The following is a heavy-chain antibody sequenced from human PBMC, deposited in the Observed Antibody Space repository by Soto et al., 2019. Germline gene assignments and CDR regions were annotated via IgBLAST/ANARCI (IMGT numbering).Heavy chain of an antibody. J-gene: IGHJ5*02. V-gene: IGHV1-46*01. Sequence: AASVKVSCKASGYTFTSYYMHWVRQAPGQGLEWMGIINPSGGSTSYAQKFQGRVTMTRDTSTSTVYMELSSLRSEDTAVYYCARGRGTSQTYDFWSGYSFSVDNWFDPWGQGTLVTVSS. CDR3: ARGRGTSQTYDFWSGYSFSVDNWFDP. D-gene: IGHD3-3*01. CDR1: GYTFTSYY. CDR2: INPSGGST.